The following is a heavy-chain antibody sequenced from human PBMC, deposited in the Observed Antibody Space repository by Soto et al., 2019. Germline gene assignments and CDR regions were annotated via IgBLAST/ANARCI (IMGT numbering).Heavy chain of an antibody. CDR1: GGTFSSYA. Sequence: QVQLVQSGAEVKKPGSSVKVSCKASGGTFSSYAISWVRQAPGQGLEWMGGIIPIFGTANYAQKFQVRVTITSDESTRTAYMELGSLRSEDTAVYYCARGRSVRFTSYYYYGMDVWGQGTTVTVSS. J-gene: IGHJ6*02. D-gene: IGHD2-15*01. CDR2: IIPIFGTA. V-gene: IGHV1-69*05. CDR3: ARGRSVRFTSYYYYGMDV.